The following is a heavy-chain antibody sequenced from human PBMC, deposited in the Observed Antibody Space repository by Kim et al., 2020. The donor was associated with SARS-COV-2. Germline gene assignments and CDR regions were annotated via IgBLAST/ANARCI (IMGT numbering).Heavy chain of an antibody. Sequence: ASVKVSCKASGGTFSNFGFTWVRQAPGHGLEWVGGIIPMFRTTKYAQTFQDRVTILADESTTTVYMELNSLRSDDTALYYCVIDSPPPHYADYSVVDIWGQGTMVIVSS. J-gene: IGHJ3*02. CDR3: VIDSPPPHYADYSVVDI. CDR2: IIPMFRTT. D-gene: IGHD4-4*01. V-gene: IGHV1-69*13. CDR1: GGTFSNFG.